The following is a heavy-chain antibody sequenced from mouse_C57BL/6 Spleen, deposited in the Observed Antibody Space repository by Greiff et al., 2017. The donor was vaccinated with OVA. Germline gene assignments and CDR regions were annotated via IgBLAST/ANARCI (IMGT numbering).Heavy chain of an antibody. Sequence: QVQLQQSGPGLVQPSQCLSITCTVSGFSLTSYGVHWVRQSPGKGLEWLGVIWSGGSTDYNAAFMSRLSITKDNSKSQVYFKMNSLQADDTAIYYCARTTEERNYYAMDYWGQGTSVTVSS. J-gene: IGHJ4*01. V-gene: IGHV2-5*01. CDR2: IWSGGST. D-gene: IGHD1-1*01. CDR3: ARTTEERNYYAMDY. CDR1: GFSLTSYG.